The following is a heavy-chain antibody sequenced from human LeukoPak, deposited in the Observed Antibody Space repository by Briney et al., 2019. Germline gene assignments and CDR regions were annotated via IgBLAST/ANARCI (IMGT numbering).Heavy chain of an antibody. J-gene: IGHJ4*02. Sequence: PGGSLRLSCAASRFTFSNYGMHWVRQAPGKGLEWLAYIRHDGDNKYYADCVKGRFTISRDNSKNTVYLQMNSLRAEDTAVYYCAKDESQSSNYYYGFADCWGQGTLVTVSS. CDR2: IRHDGDNK. V-gene: IGHV3-30*02. CDR3: AKDESQSSNYYYGFADC. CDR1: RFTFSNYG. D-gene: IGHD4-11*01.